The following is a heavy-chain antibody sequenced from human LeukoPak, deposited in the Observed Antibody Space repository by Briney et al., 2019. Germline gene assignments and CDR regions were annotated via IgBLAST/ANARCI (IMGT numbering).Heavy chain of an antibody. CDR2: IYPGDSDT. CDR3: ARAGGPYSNSDY. CDR1: GYSYPTYW. D-gene: IGHD6-13*01. J-gene: IGHJ4*01. Sequence: GESLKISCKGSGYSYPTYWIGWVRQMPGTGLGWMGIIYPGDSDTRYSPSFQGQVTISVDKSISTAYLQWSSLKAADTAMYYCARAGGPYSNSDYWGQGALVTVSS. V-gene: IGHV5-51*01.